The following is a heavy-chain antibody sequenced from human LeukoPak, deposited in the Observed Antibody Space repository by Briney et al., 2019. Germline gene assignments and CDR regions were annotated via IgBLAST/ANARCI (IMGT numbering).Heavy chain of an antibody. Sequence: SETLSLTCTVSGYSISSGYYWAWIRQPPGKGLEWIGSISHSGSTYYNPSLKSRVTISVDTSKNQFSLKESSVTAADTAVYYCAREQGFTYYYGSGSYFGVDIWGQGTMVTVSS. V-gene: IGHV4-38-2*02. CDR3: AREQGFTYYYGSGSYFGVDI. D-gene: IGHD3-10*01. J-gene: IGHJ3*02. CDR2: ISHSGST. CDR1: GYSISSGYY.